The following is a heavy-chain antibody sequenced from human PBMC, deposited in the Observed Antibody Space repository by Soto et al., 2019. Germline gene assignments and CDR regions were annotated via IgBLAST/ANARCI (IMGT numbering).Heavy chain of an antibody. V-gene: IGHV4-4*07. Sequence: PSETLSLTCTVSGGSISSFYWSWIRQPAGKGLEWIGRIYSGGRNNYNPSLKSRVTMSVDTSKNTLYLQMDSLRADDTAVYYCAKVAKSGVVIEYFDSWGQGSLVTVSS. J-gene: IGHJ4*02. CDR3: AKVAKSGVVIEYFDS. CDR2: IYSGGRN. CDR1: GGSISSFY. D-gene: IGHD3-3*01.